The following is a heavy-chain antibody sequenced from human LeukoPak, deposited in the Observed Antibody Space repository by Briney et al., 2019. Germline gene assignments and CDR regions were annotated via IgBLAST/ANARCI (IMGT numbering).Heavy chain of an antibody. CDR3: ARELPREVTLDY. CDR1: EYDFFSYG. D-gene: IGHD2-21*02. V-gene: IGHV3-74*03. CDR2: IFTDGSTT. Sequence: GGSLSLSCLAPEYDFFSYGMQWVRQAPGKGLVWVSRIFTDGSTTTYADSVTGRFTISRDNAKNTLYLEMKSLRVEDTAVYYCARELPREVTLDYWGQGSLVTVSP. J-gene: IGHJ4*01.